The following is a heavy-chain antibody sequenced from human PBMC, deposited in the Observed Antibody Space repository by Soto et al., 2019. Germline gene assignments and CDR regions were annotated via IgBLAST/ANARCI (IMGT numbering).Heavy chain of an antibody. CDR1: GFTFSNYA. CDR2: ISGSGGST. Sequence: GGSLRLSCAASGFTFSNYAMGWVRQAPGKGLEWVSGISGSGGSTHYAASVKGRFTISRDNSKNTLYLQMNSLTAEDTALYYCAKMLINANRGYYYYMDVWGKXTPVTVSS. CDR3: AKMLINANRGYYYYMDV. D-gene: IGHD2-8*01. V-gene: IGHV3-23*01. J-gene: IGHJ6*03.